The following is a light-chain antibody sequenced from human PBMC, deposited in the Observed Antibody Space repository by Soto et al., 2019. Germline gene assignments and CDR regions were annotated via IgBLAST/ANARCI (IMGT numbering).Light chain of an antibody. CDR1: SSNIGSNT. Sequence: QSVLTQPPSASGTPGQRVTISCSGSSSNIGSNTVNWYQQLPGMAPKLLIYNNQRPSGVPDRFSGSKSGTSASLAISGLQSEDEADYYCAAWDDTLNAYVFGTGTKLTVL. CDR2: NN. CDR3: AAWDDTLNAYV. V-gene: IGLV1-44*01. J-gene: IGLJ1*01.